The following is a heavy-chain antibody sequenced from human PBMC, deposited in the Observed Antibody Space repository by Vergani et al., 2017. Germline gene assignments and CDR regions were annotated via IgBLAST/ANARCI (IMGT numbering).Heavy chain of an antibody. Sequence: QVQLQESGPGLVKPSQTLSLTCSVSGDSISSGVYYWHWLRQHPGKGLEWIGYIYSTGSTHHNPSLRRRINMSVDTSKNQFSLKLNAVTAADTAMYYCARMGGYDEGDAFRIGYFDSWGPGILVTVSS. CDR3: ARMGGYDEGDAFRIGYFDS. D-gene: IGHD3-22*01. CDR1: GDSISSGVYY. CDR2: IYSTGST. V-gene: IGHV4-31*03. J-gene: IGHJ4*02.